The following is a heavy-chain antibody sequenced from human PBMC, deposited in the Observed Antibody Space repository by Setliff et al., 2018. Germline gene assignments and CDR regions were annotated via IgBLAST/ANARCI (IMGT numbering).Heavy chain of an antibody. J-gene: IGHJ3*01. CDR2: NYHRGRT. V-gene: IGHV4-38-2*01. CDR1: GISITSGHY. D-gene: IGHD1-1*01. Sequence: SETLSLTCDVSGISITSGHYWGWIRQPPGKGLEWIATNYHRGRTYYNPSLDSRVTISLDTSKNQYSLRLRSVTAADTAVYYCASPRRDDLDTPFDAFDLWGQGTKVTVSS. CDR3: ASPRRDDLDTPFDAFDL.